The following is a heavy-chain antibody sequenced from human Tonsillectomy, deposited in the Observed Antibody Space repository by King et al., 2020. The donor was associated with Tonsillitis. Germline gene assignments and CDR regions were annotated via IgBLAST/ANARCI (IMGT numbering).Heavy chain of an antibody. CDR1: GFTFSNYW. V-gene: IGHV3-7*04. Sequence: VQLVESGGGLVQPGGSLRLSCAASGFTFSNYWMSLVRQAPGKGLEWVANIKPDGSGKYYVDSVKGQFTISRDNAENSLYLQMNSLRAEETAVYYCATVAAAGNYFDYWGQGTLVTVSS. CDR3: ATVAAAGNYFDY. CDR2: IKPDGSGK. D-gene: IGHD6-13*01. J-gene: IGHJ4*02.